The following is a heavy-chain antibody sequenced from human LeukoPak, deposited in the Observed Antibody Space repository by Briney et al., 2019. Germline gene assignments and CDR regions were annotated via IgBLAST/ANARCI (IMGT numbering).Heavy chain of an antibody. CDR2: ISSSGSTI. CDR3: ARGGQWWTSTTNYYFDY. V-gene: IGHV3-48*03. CDR1: GFTLNSYE. J-gene: IGHJ4*02. Sequence: GGSLRLSCAASGFTLNSYEMNWVRQAPGKGLEWISYISSSGSTIYYADSVKGRFTISRDNAKNSLYLQMNSLRAEDTAVYYCARGGQWWTSTTNYYFDYWGQGTLVTVSS. D-gene: IGHD2-15*01.